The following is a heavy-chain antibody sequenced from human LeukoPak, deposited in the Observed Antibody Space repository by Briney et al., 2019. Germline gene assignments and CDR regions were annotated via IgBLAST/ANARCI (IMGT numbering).Heavy chain of an antibody. V-gene: IGHV4-4*07. CDR2: IYTSGST. D-gene: IGHD2-2*01. CDR1: GVSISSYY. CDR3: ARDQVVVVPAATQDPHGWFDP. J-gene: IGHJ5*02. Sequence: SETLSLTCTVSGVSISSYYWSWIRQPAGKGLEWIGRIYTSGSTNYNPSLKSRVTMSVDTSKNQFSLKLSSVTAADTAVYYCARDQVVVVPAATQDPHGWFDPWGQGTLVTVSS.